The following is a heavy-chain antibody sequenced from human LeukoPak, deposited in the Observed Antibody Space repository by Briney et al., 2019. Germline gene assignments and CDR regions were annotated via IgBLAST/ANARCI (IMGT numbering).Heavy chain of an antibody. CDR3: ARVGADGSGFLFDY. J-gene: IGHJ4*02. Sequence: SETLSLTCAVYGGSFSGYYWSWVRQPPGKGGEWVGEINHSRITNYNPSLKTPVTISVDTSTNQFSLKLSSVTAADTAVYYCARVGADGSGFLFDYWGQGTLVTVSS. CDR2: INHSRIT. V-gene: IGHV4-34*01. D-gene: IGHD3-10*01. CDR1: GGSFSGYY.